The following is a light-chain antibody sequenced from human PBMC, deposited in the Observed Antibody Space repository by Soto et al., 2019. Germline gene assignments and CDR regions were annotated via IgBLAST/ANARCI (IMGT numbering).Light chain of an antibody. Sequence: QSALTQPASVSGSPGQSTTISCTGTSSDVGSNNFVSWYQQRPGKAPKLMIFEVTKRHSGVSSRFSASKSVNTASLTISGVQAEDEADYYCCSYAGTTTWVFGGGTQLTVL. CDR3: CSYAGTTTWV. V-gene: IGLV2-23*02. CDR1: SSDVGSNNF. CDR2: EVT. J-gene: IGLJ2*01.